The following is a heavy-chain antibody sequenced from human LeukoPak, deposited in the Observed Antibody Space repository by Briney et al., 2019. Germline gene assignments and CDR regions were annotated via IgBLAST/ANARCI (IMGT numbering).Heavy chain of an antibody. CDR1: GGSISSYY. CDR3: ARDLGGTSSLYDY. J-gene: IGHJ4*02. V-gene: IGHV4-59*01. CDR2: IYYSGST. D-gene: IGHD1-7*01. Sequence: PSETLSLTCTVSGGSISSYYWSWIRQPPGKGLEWIGYIYYSGSTNYNPSLKSRVTISVDTSKNQFSLKLSSVTAADTAVYYCARDLGGTSSLYDYWGQGTLVTVSS.